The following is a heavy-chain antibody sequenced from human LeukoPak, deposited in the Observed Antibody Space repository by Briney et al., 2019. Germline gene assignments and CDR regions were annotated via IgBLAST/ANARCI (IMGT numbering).Heavy chain of an antibody. CDR3: AKPYGRCTTGSCYRKGVYFDY. J-gene: IGHJ4*02. CDR1: GFTFDDYA. CDR2: ITWGGIST. V-gene: IGHV3-43D*03. Sequence: GGSLRLSCAASGFTFDDYAMHWVRQAPGKGLEWVSLITWGGISTSYADSVKGRFTISRDNSKNSLYLQMNSLRAEDTALYYCAKPYGRCTTGSCYRKGVYFDYWGQGTLVTVSS. D-gene: IGHD2-15*01.